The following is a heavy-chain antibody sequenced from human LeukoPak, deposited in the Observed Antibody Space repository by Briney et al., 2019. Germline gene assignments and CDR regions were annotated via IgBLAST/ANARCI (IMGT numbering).Heavy chain of an antibody. CDR2: IYTSGST. D-gene: IGHD2-2*01. CDR1: GGSISSYY. J-gene: IGHJ6*03. V-gene: IGHV4-4*07. CDR3: AREIGYCSSTSRYYYYYYMDV. Sequence: SETLSLTCTVSGGSISSYYWSWIRQPAGKGLEWIGRIYTSGSTNYNPSLKSRVTISVDKSKNQFSLKLSSVTAADTAVYYCAREIGYCSSTSRYYYYYYMDVWGKGTTVTVSS.